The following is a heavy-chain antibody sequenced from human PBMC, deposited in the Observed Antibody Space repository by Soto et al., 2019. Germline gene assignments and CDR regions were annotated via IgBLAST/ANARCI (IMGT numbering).Heavy chain of an antibody. Sequence: QVQLVESGGGVVQPGRSLRLSCAASGFTFSSYGMHWVRQAPGKGLEWVAVISYDGSNKYYADSVKGRFTISRDNSKNTLYLQMNSLRAEDTAVYYCATLRFLEWLGSFVWGGPPSSDIWGQGTMVTVSS. CDR3: ATLRFLEWLGSFVWGGPPSSDI. D-gene: IGHD3-3*01. CDR1: GFTFSSYG. J-gene: IGHJ3*02. V-gene: IGHV3-30*03. CDR2: ISYDGSNK.